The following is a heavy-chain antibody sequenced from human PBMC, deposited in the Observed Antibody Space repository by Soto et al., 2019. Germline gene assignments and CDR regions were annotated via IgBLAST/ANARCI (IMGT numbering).Heavy chain of an antibody. CDR2: IKGDGSDK. Sequence: GGSLRLSCAASRFTFSSYWMSWVRQAPGRGLEWVANIKGDGSDKYYADSVKGRFTISRDNAKKSLYVQMNSLRVEDTAVYYCARGIDDNASFGMDVWGQGTTVTVSS. CDR3: ARGIDDNASFGMDV. D-gene: IGHD1-1*01. V-gene: IGHV3-7*01. CDR1: RFTFSSYW. J-gene: IGHJ6*02.